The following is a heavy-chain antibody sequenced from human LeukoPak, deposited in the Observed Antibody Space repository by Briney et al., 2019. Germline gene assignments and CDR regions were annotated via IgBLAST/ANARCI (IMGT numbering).Heavy chain of an antibody. CDR2: IYYSGST. V-gene: IGHV4-59*01. J-gene: IGHJ4*02. CDR3: AGTMLGQGSTFDY. Sequence: PSETLSLTCTVSGGSISSYYWSWIRQPPGKGLEWIGCIYYSGSTNYNPSLKSRVTISVDTSKNQFSLKLSSVTAADTAVYYCAGTMLGQGSTFDYWGQGTLVTVSS. CDR1: GGSISSYY. D-gene: IGHD4/OR15-4a*01.